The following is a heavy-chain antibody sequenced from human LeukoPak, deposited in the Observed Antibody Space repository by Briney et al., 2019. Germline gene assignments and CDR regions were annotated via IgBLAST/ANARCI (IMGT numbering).Heavy chain of an antibody. J-gene: IGHJ4*02. V-gene: IGHV6-1*01. Sequence: SQTLSLTCAISGDSVSSNSAAWNWIRQSPSRGLEWLGRTYYRSKWYNDYAVSVKSRITINPDTSKNQFSLQLNSVTPEDTAVYYCAREYCSSTSCYLYCFDYWGQGTLVTVSS. CDR1: GDSVSSNSAA. CDR2: TYYRSKWYN. D-gene: IGHD2-2*01. CDR3: AREYCSSTSCYLYCFDY.